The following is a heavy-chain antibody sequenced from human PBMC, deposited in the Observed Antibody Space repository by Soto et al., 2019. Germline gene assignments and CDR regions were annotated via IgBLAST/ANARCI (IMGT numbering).Heavy chain of an antibody. Sequence: PSQTLSLTCVISGDSVSSNSVAWNWIRQSPSRGLEWLGRTYYRSKWFNDYAVSVKSRITINPDTSKNQFSLQLNSVTPEDTAVYYCARDRGIVVVPATMGLDYWGQGTLVTVSS. D-gene: IGHD2-2*01. J-gene: IGHJ4*02. CDR2: TYYRSKWFN. CDR1: GDSVSSNSVA. CDR3: ARDRGIVVVPATMGLDY. V-gene: IGHV6-1*01.